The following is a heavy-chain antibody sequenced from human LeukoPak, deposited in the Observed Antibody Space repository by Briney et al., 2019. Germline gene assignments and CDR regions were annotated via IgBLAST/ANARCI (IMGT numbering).Heavy chain of an antibody. V-gene: IGHV4-61*03. CDR1: GGSISSGGYS. D-gene: IGHD3-22*01. CDR2: IHYSGST. J-gene: IGHJ4*02. CDR3: ARWGHFDTSGYFVVDY. Sequence: SETLSLTCAVSGGSISSGGYSWSWIRQSPGKGLEWIGHIHYSGSTHYNPSLQSRVSISIDTSKNHFSLKLRSVTAVDTAVYYCARWGHFDTSGYFVVDYWGQGTLVTVSS.